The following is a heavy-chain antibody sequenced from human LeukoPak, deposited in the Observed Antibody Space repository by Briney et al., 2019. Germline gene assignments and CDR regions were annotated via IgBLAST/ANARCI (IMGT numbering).Heavy chain of an antibody. D-gene: IGHD2-2*01. Sequence: GGSLRLSCAASGFTFSSYWMHWVRQAPGKGLVWVSRINSDGRSTSYADSVKGRFTISRDKAKNTLYLQMNSLRAEDTAVYYCAKSQRNDQQVVQRIDYWGQGTLVTVSS. CDR1: GFTFSSYW. J-gene: IGHJ4*02. V-gene: IGHV3-74*01. CDR2: INSDGRST. CDR3: AKSQRNDQQVVQRIDY.